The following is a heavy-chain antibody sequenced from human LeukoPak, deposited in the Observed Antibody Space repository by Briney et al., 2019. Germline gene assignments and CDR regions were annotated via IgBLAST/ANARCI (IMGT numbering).Heavy chain of an antibody. CDR1: GFTFGSYA. D-gene: IGHD3-10*01. V-gene: IGHV3-23*01. J-gene: IGHJ4*02. CDR2: ISGSGGST. Sequence: GGSLRLSCAVSGFTFGSYAMSWVSQAPGRGLGWVSAISGSGGSTYYADSVKGRFTISRDNSKNTLYLQMNSLRAEHTAVYYCAKGPLITMVRGASVYWGQGTLVTVSS. CDR3: AKGPLITMVRGASVY.